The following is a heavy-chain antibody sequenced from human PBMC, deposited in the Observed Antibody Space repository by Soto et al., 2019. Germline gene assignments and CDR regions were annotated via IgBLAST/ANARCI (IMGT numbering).Heavy chain of an antibody. Sequence: SETLSLTCAVSGGSISSGGYSWSWIRQPPGKGLEWIGYIYHSGSTYYNPSLKSRVTISVDRSKNQFSLKLSSVTAADTAVYYCARGGHSSGYYYSNWFDPWGQGTLVTVYS. CDR2: IYHSGST. V-gene: IGHV4-30-2*01. J-gene: IGHJ5*02. D-gene: IGHD3-22*01. CDR3: ARGGHSSGYYYSNWFDP. CDR1: GGSISSGGYS.